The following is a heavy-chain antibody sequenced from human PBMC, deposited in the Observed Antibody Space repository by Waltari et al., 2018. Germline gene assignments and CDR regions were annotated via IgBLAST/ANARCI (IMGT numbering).Heavy chain of an antibody. V-gene: IGHV3-53*01. CDR3: ATSMIVVPRGAFDI. D-gene: IGHD3-22*01. CDR2: SYSGGST. CDR1: GFTVSSNY. J-gene: IGHJ3*02. Sequence: EVQLVESGGGLIQPGGSLRLSCAASGFTVSSNYMSWVRQAPGKGLEWVSVSYSGGSTYYADSVKGRFTISRDNSKNTLYLQMNSLRAEDTAVYYCATSMIVVPRGAFDIWGQGTMVTVSS.